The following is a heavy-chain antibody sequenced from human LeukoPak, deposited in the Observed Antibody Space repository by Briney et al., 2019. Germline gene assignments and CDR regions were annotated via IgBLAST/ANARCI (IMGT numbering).Heavy chain of an antibody. CDR1: GFTFRHYS. Sequence: PGGSLRLSCAASGFTFRHYSMNWVRQAPGKGLEWVSSISSSSNYIYYADSVKGRFTVSRDNANNSLYLQMHSLSAEDTAVYYCARGRGSGTYYYDYWGQGTLVTVSS. CDR2: ISSSSNYI. J-gene: IGHJ4*02. CDR3: ARGRGSGTYYYDY. D-gene: IGHD3-10*01. V-gene: IGHV3-21*01.